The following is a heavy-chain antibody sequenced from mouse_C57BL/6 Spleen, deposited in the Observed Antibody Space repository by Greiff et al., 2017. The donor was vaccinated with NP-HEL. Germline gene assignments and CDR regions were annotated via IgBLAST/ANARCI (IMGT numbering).Heavy chain of an antibody. CDR1: GYTFTDYY. J-gene: IGHJ4*01. Sequence: EVKLMESGPELVKPGASVKISCKASGYTFTDYYMNWVKQSHGKSLEWIGDINPNNGGTSYNQKLKGKATLTVDKSSSTAYMELRSLTSEDSAVYYCARTRGPYAMDYWGQGTSVTVSS. CDR2: INPNNGGT. CDR3: ARTRGPYAMDY. V-gene: IGHV1-26*01.